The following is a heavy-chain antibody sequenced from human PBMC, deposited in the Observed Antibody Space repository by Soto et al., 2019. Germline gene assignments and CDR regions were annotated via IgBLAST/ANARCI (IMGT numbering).Heavy chain of an antibody. J-gene: IGHJ5*02. Sequence: GESLKISCEGSGYSFTSYWIGWVRQMPGKGLEWMGIIYPGDSETRYSPSFQGQVTISVDKSISTAYLQWSSLKASDTAMYYCARHVMALQNYHLTLSAWFDPWGQGPLVTVSS. CDR1: GYSFTSYW. V-gene: IGHV5-51*01. CDR3: ARHVMALQNYHLTLSAWFDP. D-gene: IGHD2-2*01. CDR2: IYPGDSET.